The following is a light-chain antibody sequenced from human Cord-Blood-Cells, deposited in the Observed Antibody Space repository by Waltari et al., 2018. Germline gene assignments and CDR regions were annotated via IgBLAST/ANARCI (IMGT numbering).Light chain of an antibody. CDR1: QSVSSY. Sequence: EIVLTQSPATLSLSPGARATLSCRASQSVSSYFAWYQQKPGQAPRILIYDASNRATGIPARFSGSGSGTDFTLTISSLEPEDCAVYYCQQRSNWPLTFGGGTKVEIK. J-gene: IGKJ4*01. CDR3: QQRSNWPLT. CDR2: DAS. V-gene: IGKV3-11*01.